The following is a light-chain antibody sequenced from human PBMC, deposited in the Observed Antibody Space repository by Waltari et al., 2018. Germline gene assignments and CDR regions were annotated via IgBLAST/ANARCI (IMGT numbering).Light chain of an antibody. CDR2: EGT. V-gene: IGLV2-23*01. CDR1: SSDVGRYNL. J-gene: IGLJ2*01. CDR3: SSFAGSSTL. Sequence: QSALTQPASVSGSPGPSITISCTGTSSDVGRYNLFPWYQQYPGKAPKLMIYEGTERPSGVSNRFSGSKSGNTASLTISGLQAEDEADYYCSSFAGSSTLFGGGTKLTVL.